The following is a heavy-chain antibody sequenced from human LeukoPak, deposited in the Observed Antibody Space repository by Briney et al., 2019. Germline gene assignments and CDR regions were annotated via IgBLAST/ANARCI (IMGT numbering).Heavy chain of an antibody. V-gene: IGHV1-18*01. CDR2: INAYNGNT. Sequence: ASVKVSCKASGYTFSNYGISWVRQAPGQGLEWMGWINAYNGNTNYAQKLQGRVTMTTDTSTSTAYMELSSLRSEDTAVYYCARTATVTAPFDYWGQGTLVTVSS. J-gene: IGHJ4*02. D-gene: IGHD4-17*01. CDR3: ARTATVTAPFDY. CDR1: GYTFSNYG.